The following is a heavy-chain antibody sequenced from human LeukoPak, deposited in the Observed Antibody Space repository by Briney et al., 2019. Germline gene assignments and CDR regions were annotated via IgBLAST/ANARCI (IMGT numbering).Heavy chain of an antibody. Sequence: PSETLPLTCTVSGGSISSDGYYWNWIRQPPGKGLEWIGYIYHSGSTYYNPSLESRVTISVDRSKNQFSLKLSSVTAADTAVYYCARDSGGVVVGATHFDYWGQGTLVTASS. J-gene: IGHJ4*02. CDR3: ARDSGGVVVGATHFDY. V-gene: IGHV4-30-2*01. D-gene: IGHD1-26*01. CDR2: IYHSGST. CDR1: GGSISSDGYY.